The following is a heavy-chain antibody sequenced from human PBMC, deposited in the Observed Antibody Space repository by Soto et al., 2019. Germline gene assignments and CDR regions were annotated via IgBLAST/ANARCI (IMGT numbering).Heavy chain of an antibody. J-gene: IGHJ6*02. CDR1: GGSISSSNW. D-gene: IGHD2-2*01. V-gene: IGHV4-4*02. Sequence: PSETLSLTCAVSGGSISSSNWWSWVRQPPGKGLEWIGEIYHSGSTNYNPSLKSRVTISVDKSKNQFSLKLSSVTAADTAVYYCARDIVLVPAAIRGDYYYYGMDVWGQGTTVTVS. CDR2: IYHSGST. CDR3: ARDIVLVPAAIRGDYYYYGMDV.